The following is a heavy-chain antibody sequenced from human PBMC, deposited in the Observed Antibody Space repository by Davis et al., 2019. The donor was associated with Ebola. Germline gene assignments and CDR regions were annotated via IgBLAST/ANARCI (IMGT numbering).Heavy chain of an antibody. D-gene: IGHD1-7*01. CDR3: ARTKYNWNSHAFDI. CDR2: ISYDGSNK. Sequence: GESLKISCVASGFTFSSYAMHWVRQAPGKGLEWVAVISYDGSNKYYADSVKGRFTISRDNSKNTLYLQMNSLRAEDTAVYYCARTKYNWNSHAFDIWGQGTMVTVSS. V-gene: IGHV3-30-3*01. CDR1: GFTFSSYA. J-gene: IGHJ3*02.